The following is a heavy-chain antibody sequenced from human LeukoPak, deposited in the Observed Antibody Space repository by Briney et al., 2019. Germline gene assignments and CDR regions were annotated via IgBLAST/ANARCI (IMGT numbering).Heavy chain of an antibody. V-gene: IGHV3-23*01. J-gene: IGHJ5*02. CDR3: TKDPNGDYIGAFDP. D-gene: IGHD4-17*01. Sequence: GGSLRLSYAASGFSFAMTWVRQAPGKGLEWVSSITGGHYATYDTDSVKGRFTISRDNAKNTLYLQMNSLRADDTAIYYCTKDPNGDYIGAFDPWGQGTLVTVSS. CDR1: GFSFA. CDR2: ITGGHYAT.